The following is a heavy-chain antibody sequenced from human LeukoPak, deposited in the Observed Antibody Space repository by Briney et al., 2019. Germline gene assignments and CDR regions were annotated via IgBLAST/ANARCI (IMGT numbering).Heavy chain of an antibody. D-gene: IGHD1-1*01. CDR1: GGSISSYY. CDR3: ARAQLGARWNERRSFDY. CDR2: IYTSGST. J-gene: IGHJ4*02. Sequence: SETLSLTCTVSGGSISSYYWSWIRQPAGKGLEWIGRIYTSGSTNYNPSLKSRVTMSVDTSKNQFSLKLSSVTAADTAVYYCARAQLGARWNERRSFDYWGQGTLVTVSS. V-gene: IGHV4-4*07.